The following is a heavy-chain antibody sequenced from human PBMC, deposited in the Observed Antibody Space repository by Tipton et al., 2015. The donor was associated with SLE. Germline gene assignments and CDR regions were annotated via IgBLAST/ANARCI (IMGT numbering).Heavy chain of an antibody. J-gene: IGHJ4*02. CDR3: ARGPSDVGY. CDR1: GGSFSGYY. Sequence: GSLRLSCAVYGGSFSGYYWSWIRQPPGKGLEWIGEINHSGSTNYNPSLKSRVTISIDTSKNQFSLKLSSVTAADTAVYYCARGPSDVGYWGQGTLVTVSS. CDR2: INHSGST. D-gene: IGHD1-26*01. V-gene: IGHV4-34*01.